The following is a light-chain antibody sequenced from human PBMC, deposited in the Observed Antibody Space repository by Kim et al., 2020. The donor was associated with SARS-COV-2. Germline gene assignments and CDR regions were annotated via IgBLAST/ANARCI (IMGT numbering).Light chain of an antibody. V-gene: IGKV3-20*01. Sequence: LSPGERATVSCRASQSVVANFLAWYLQKPGQAPRLLIYGASTRATDAPDRFSGSGSGTDFTLTITRLEPEDFAVYFCQQYGHSPWTFGQGTKVDIK. CDR2: GAS. CDR3: QQYGHSPWT. CDR1: QSVVANF. J-gene: IGKJ1*01.